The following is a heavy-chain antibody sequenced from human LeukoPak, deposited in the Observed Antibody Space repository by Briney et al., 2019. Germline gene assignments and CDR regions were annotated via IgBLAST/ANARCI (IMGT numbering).Heavy chain of an antibody. CDR3: ARDKGGYSSSWLNWFDP. J-gene: IGHJ5*02. Sequence: SVKVSCKASGGTFSSYAISWVRQAPGQGLEWMGGIIPIFGTANYAQKFQGRVTITADKSTSTAYMELSSLRSEDTAVYYCARDKGGYSSSWLNWFDPWGQGTLVTVPS. CDR2: IIPIFGTA. V-gene: IGHV1-69*06. CDR1: GGTFSSYA. D-gene: IGHD6-13*01.